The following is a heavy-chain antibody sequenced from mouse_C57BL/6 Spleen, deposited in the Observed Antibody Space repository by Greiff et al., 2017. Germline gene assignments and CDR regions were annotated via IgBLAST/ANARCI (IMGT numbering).Heavy chain of an antibody. Sequence: VKLQESGPGILQPSQTLSLTCSFSGFSLRTFGMGVGWIRQPSGKGLEWLAHIWWDDDKYYNPALKSRLTISKDTSKNQVFLKIANVDTADTATYYCARIAQYDSEVFAYWGQGTLVTVSA. CDR3: ARIAQYDSEVFAY. CDR1: GFSLRTFGMG. CDR2: IWWDDDK. V-gene: IGHV8-8*01. D-gene: IGHD2-4*01. J-gene: IGHJ3*01.